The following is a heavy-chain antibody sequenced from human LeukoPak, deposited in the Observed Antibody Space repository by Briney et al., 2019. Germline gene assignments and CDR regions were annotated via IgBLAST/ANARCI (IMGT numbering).Heavy chain of an antibody. D-gene: IGHD3-16*01. Sequence: GASVNLSCNASGYTFTSYGISWVRHGPGQGLEWMGWISAYNGNTNYAQKLQGRVTMTTDTSTSTAYMELRSLRSDDTAVYYCARDGGTGFDYWGQGTLVTVSS. J-gene: IGHJ4*02. CDR3: ARDGGTGFDY. CDR1: GYTFTSYG. CDR2: ISAYNGNT. V-gene: IGHV1-18*01.